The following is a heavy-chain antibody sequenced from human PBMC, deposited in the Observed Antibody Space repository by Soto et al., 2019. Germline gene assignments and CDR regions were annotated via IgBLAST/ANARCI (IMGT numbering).Heavy chain of an antibody. CDR2: ISNDGTDK. Sequence: QVQLVESGGGVVQPGRSLRLSCAASGFIFSNYGMHWVRQAPGKGLEWLAIISNDGTDKFYADSVKGRFSVSRDNSKSTLSLQMNSMRSDDTALYYCATAVAGAYWGNGTLVTVSS. J-gene: IGHJ4*01. CDR3: ATAVAGAY. V-gene: IGHV3-30*03. D-gene: IGHD6-19*01. CDR1: GFIFSNYG.